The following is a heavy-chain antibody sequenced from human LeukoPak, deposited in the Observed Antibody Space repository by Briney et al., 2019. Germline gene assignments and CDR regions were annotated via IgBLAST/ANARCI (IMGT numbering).Heavy chain of an antibody. D-gene: IGHD3-9*01. CDR3: TRDLLDYDVSTGLHHYYMDV. J-gene: IGHJ6*02. Sequence: PGRSLRLSCAASGFTFSNYWMSWVRQAPGKGLQWVANIKQDGSEKYYVDSVKGRFTISRDNAKKSLYLQMNSLRVEDTAVYYCTRDLLDYDVSTGLHHYYMDVWGQGTTVTVSS. V-gene: IGHV3-7*01. CDR1: GFTFSNYW. CDR2: IKQDGSEK.